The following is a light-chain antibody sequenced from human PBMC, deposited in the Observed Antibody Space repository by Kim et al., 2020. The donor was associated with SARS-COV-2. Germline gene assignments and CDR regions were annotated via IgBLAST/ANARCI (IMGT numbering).Light chain of an antibody. CDR3: QSYDSSLSGSV. V-gene: IGLV1-40*01. Sequence: RVNSTCGGGSSNSEAGYDVHWYQQLPGTAPNRLIYGNSNRPSGVPARFSGSKSGTAASLAITGLQAEDEADYYCQSYDSSLSGSVFGTGTKVTVL. CDR1: SSNSEAGYD. CDR2: GNS. J-gene: IGLJ1*01.